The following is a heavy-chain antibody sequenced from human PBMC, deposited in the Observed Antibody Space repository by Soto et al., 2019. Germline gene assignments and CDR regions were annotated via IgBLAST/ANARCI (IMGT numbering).Heavy chain of an antibody. CDR1: GFTFSNHG. CDR2: ISGGGTSL. J-gene: IGHJ4*02. D-gene: IGHD4-17*01. V-gene: IGHV3-23*01. Sequence: SGGSLRLSCAASGFTFSNHGMGWVRQAPGKGLEWVSIISGGGTSLYYADSVKDRFTISRDNSKNTLYLQMKSLRAEDTAIYYCAKFASTTVTHFDYWGQGTLVTVSS. CDR3: AKFASTTVTHFDY.